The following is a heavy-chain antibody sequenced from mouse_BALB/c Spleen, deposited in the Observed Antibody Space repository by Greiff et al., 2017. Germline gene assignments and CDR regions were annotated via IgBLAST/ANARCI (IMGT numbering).Heavy chain of an antibody. CDR3: ARNEGETARALYAMDY. V-gene: IGHV2-6-4*01. Sequence: QVHVKQSGPGLVAPSQSLSITCTVSGFSLSRYSVHWVRQPPGKGLEWLGMIWGGGSTDYNSALKSRLSISKDNSKSQVFLKMNSLQTDDTAMYYCARNEGETARALYAMDYWGQGTSVTVSS. J-gene: IGHJ4*01. D-gene: IGHD3-2*01. CDR1: GFSLSRYS. CDR2: IWGGGST.